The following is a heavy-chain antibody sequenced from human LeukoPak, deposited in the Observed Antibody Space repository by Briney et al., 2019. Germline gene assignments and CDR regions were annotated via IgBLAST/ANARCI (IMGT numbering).Heavy chain of an antibody. CDR2: INPSGGST. CDR3: ARAGRVSSPRVVVIATRPWELLN. D-gene: IGHD2-21*01. Sequence: ASVKVSCKASGYTFTSYYMHWVRQAPGQGLEWMGIINPSGGSTSYAQKFQGRVTMTRDTSTSTVYMELSSLRSEDTAVYYCARAGRVSSPRVVVIATRPWELLNWGQGTLVTVSS. CDR1: GYTFTSYY. J-gene: IGHJ4*02. V-gene: IGHV1-46*01.